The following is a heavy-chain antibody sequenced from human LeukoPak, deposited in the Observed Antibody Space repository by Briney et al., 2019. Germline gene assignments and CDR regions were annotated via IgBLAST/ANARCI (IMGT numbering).Heavy chain of an antibody. CDR2: IYSGGST. CDR1: GLTVSSNY. V-gene: IGHV3-53*04. D-gene: IGHD3-16*01. J-gene: IGHJ3*02. Sequence: QPGGSLRLSCAASGLTVSSNYMSWVRQAPGKGLEWVSIIYSGGSTYYADSVKGRFTISRHNSKNTLYLQMNSLRAEDTAVYYCAREVGGSAFDIWGQGTMVTVSS. CDR3: AREVGGSAFDI.